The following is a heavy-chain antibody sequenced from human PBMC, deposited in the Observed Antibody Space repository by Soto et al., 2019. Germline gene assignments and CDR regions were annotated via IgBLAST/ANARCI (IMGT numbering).Heavy chain of an antibody. D-gene: IGHD6-13*01. CDR1: GFTFTSSA. CDR3: AADRSSWYGNDAFDI. J-gene: IGHJ3*02. CDR2: IVVGSGNT. Sequence: ASVKVSCKASGFTFTSSAMQWVRQARGQRLEWIGWIVVGSGNTNYAQKFQERVTITRDMSTSTAYMELSSLRSEDTAVYYCAADRSSWYGNDAFDIWGQGTMVTVSS. V-gene: IGHV1-58*02.